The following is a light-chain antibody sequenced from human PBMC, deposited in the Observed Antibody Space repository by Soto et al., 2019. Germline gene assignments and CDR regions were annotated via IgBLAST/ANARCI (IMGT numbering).Light chain of an antibody. CDR2: AAS. V-gene: IGKV1-5*01. CDR1: QSISSW. J-gene: IGKJ5*01. CDR3: QQFKSYPIT. Sequence: DIQMTQSPPTLSASVGDRVTITCRASQSISSWLAWYQQKPGKAPKLLIYAASTLQNGVPSTFSGSGSGTEFTLTISSLQPEDFGTYYCQQFKSYPITFGQGTRLEIK.